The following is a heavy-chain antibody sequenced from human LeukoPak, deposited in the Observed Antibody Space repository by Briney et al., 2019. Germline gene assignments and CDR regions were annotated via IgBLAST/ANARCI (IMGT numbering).Heavy chain of an antibody. J-gene: IGHJ1*01. V-gene: IGHV3-23*01. CDR1: GFSFSDAW. CDR3: AIMHGYYDGTGYWVQ. CDR2: ITTNGGRT. Sequence: GESLRLSCTASGFSFSDAWMSWVRQAPGKGLEWVSFITTNGGRTSYADSVEGRFTISRDNPRNTLYMQMNSLRDEDTAVYYCAIMHGYYDGTGYWVQWDQGTLVTVYS. D-gene: IGHD3-22*01.